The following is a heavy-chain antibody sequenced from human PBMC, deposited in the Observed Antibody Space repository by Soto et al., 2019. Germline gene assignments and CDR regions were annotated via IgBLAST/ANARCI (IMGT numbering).Heavy chain of an antibody. D-gene: IGHD1-26*01. J-gene: IGHJ3*02. CDR1: GYTLTELS. V-gene: IGHV1-24*01. CDR3: ATDPGVVGAMNAFDI. CDR2: FDHEDGET. Sequence: ASVKVSCKVSGYTLTELSMHWVRQAPGKGLEWRGGFDHEDGETIYAQKFQGRVTMTEDTSTDTAYMELRSLRSEETAVYYCATDPGVVGAMNAFDIWGQGTMVTVSS.